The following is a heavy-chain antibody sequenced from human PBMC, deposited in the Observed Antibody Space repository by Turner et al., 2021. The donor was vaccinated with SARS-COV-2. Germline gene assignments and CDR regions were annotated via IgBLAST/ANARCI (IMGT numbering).Heavy chain of an antibody. CDR1: GYTFTNYD. D-gene: IGHD2-2*01. Sequence: QVQQVQSGAEVTKPGASVKVSCKASGYTFTNYDINRLRQAPGQGLEWMGWMNPNRGNTGYAQKFPGRVTMTRDTSISTAYMELSSLRSEDTAVYYCARLHGHCTSTSCYWDYYFGMDVWGQGTTVTVSS. V-gene: IGHV1-8*01. J-gene: IGHJ6*02. CDR2: MNPNRGNT. CDR3: ARLHGHCTSTSCYWDYYFGMDV.